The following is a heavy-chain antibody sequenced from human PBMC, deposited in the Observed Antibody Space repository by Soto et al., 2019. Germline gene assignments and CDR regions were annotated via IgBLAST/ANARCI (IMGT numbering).Heavy chain of an antibody. V-gene: IGHV1-18*01. CDR2: ISAYNGNT. J-gene: IGHJ5*02. D-gene: IGHD6-6*01. CDR3: ARSSGSAYWFDP. Sequence: QVQLVQSGAEVKKPGASVKVSCKASGYTFTSYGISWVRQAPGQGLEWMGWISAYNGNTNYAQKLQGRVTMTTDTGTSTAYMELRSMRCDDTAVYYCARSSGSAYWFDPWGQGTLVTVSS. CDR1: GYTFTSYG.